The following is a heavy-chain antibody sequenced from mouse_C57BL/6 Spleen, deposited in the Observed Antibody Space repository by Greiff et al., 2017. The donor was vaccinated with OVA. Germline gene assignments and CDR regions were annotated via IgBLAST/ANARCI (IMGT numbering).Heavy chain of an antibody. CDR3: ARNKGGGSSSVFAY. Sequence: VQRVESGPGLVQPSQSLSITCTVSGFSLTSYGVHWVRQSPGKGLEWLGVIWSGGSTDYNAAFISRLSISKDNSKSQVFFKMNSLQADDTAINYCARNKGGGSSSVFAYWGQGTLVTVSA. J-gene: IGHJ3*01. D-gene: IGHD1-1*01. CDR2: IWSGGST. CDR1: GFSLTSYG. V-gene: IGHV2-2*01.